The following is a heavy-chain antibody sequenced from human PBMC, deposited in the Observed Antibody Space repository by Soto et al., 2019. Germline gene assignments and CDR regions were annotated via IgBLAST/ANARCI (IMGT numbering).Heavy chain of an antibody. D-gene: IGHD3-9*01. V-gene: IGHV1-2*04. Sequence: VASVKVSCKASGYTFTGYYMHWVRQAPGQGLEWMGWINPNSGGTNYAQKFQGWVTMTRDTSISTAYMELSRLRSDDTAVYYCARGGDPGITYYDILTGYYSGPRFDPWGQGTLVTVS. CDR2: INPNSGGT. J-gene: IGHJ5*02. CDR3: ARGGDPGITYYDILTGYYSGPRFDP. CDR1: GYTFTGYY.